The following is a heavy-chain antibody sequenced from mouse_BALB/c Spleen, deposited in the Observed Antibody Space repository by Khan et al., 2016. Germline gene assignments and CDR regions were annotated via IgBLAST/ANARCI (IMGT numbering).Heavy chain of an antibody. V-gene: IGHV5-4*02. CDR2: ISDGGSYT. CDR3: ARDLNWYFDV. CDR1: GFTFSDYY. J-gene: IGHJ1*01. Sequence: EVELVESGGGLVKPGGSLKLSCAASGFTFSDYYMYWVRQTPEKRLEWVATISDGGSYTYYPDSVKGRFTISRDNANLYLQMSSLKSEDTAMYYCARDLNWYFDVWGAGTTVTVSP.